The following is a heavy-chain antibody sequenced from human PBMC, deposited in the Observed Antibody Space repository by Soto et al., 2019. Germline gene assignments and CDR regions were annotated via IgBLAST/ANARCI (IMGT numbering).Heavy chain of an antibody. CDR1: GGTFSSYA. J-gene: IGHJ4*02. V-gene: IGHV1-69*13. CDR2: IIPIFGTA. Sequence: SVKVSCKASGGTFSSYAISWVRQAPGQGLEWMGGIIPIFGTANYAQKFQGRVTITADESTSTAYMELSSLRSEDTAVYYCARGSPSYSSGWYYFDYWGQGTLVTVSS. D-gene: IGHD6-19*01. CDR3: ARGSPSYSSGWYYFDY.